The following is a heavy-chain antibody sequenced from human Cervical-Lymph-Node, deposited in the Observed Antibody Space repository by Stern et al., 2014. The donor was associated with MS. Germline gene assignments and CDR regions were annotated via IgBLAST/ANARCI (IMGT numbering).Heavy chain of an antibody. J-gene: IGHJ5*02. Sequence: VQLEESAAEVKKPGSSVKVYCKASGGTFSSYAISWVRQPPGQGLEWMGGIIPIFGTANYAQKFQGRVTITADESTSTAYMELSSLRSEDTAVYYCARDVEYSSSSGWFDPWGQGTLVTVSS. CDR3: ARDVEYSSSSGWFDP. V-gene: IGHV1-69*01. D-gene: IGHD6-6*01. CDR2: IIPIFGTA. CDR1: GGTFSSYA.